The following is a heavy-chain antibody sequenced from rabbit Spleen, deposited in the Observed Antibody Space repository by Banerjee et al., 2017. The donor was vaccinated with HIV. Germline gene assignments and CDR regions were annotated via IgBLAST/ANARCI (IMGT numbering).Heavy chain of an antibody. D-gene: IGHD6-1*01. V-gene: IGHV1S45*01. J-gene: IGHJ4*01. Sequence: QEQLVESGGGLVKPGASLKLSCKASGIDFSTYAINWVRQAPGKGLEWIACIGAGSSGSTYYASWAKGRFTISRTWSTTVTLQVTSLTAADTATYFCAREVLYAAYAGFGDATMYYFDLWGPGTLVTVS. CDR2: IGAGSSGST. CDR1: GIDFSTYA. CDR3: AREVLYAAYAGFGDATMYYFDL.